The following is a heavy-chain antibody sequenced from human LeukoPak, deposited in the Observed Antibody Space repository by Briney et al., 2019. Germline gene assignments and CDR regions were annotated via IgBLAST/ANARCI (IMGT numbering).Heavy chain of an antibody. J-gene: IGHJ5*02. CDR1: GYTFTSYD. CDR2: MNPNSGNT. V-gene: IGHV1-8*03. D-gene: IGHD2/OR15-2a*01. CDR3: ARGGEIIVAGLNWFDP. Sequence: GASVKVSCKASGYTFTSYDINWVRQATGQGLEWMEWMNPNSGNTGYAQKFQGRVTITRNTSISTAYVELSSLRSEDTAVYYCARGGEIIVAGLNWFDPWGQGTLVTVPS.